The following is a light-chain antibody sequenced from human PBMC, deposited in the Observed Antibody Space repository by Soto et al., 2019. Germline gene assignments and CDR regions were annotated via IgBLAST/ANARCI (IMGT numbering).Light chain of an antibody. CDR2: GAS. CDR1: QSVSNTY. CDR3: QQYGSSGT. Sequence: EIVLTQSPGTLSLSPGERATLSGRASQSVSNTYLAWYQQKPGQAPRTLIYGASNRATGIPDRFSGSGSGTDFTLTISRLEPEDFAVDYCQQYGSSGTFGQGTKFDIK. J-gene: IGKJ1*01. V-gene: IGKV3-20*01.